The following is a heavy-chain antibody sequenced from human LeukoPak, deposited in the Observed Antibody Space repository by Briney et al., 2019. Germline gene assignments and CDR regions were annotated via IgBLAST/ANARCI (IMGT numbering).Heavy chain of an antibody. Sequence: ETRSLTCRVSGGSFSSGISYGSGIRQAKGEGVEWIAYLLGRGGSYHIPPFMVRVTISLDTSKTQFSLRLTSVTAADTAVYYCARVPAAGTGPDYWGQGALLSDSS. CDR2: LLGRGGS. J-gene: IGHJ4*02. CDR3: ARVPAAGTGPDY. D-gene: IGHD6-13*01. V-gene: IGHV4-61*01. CDR1: GGSFSSGISY.